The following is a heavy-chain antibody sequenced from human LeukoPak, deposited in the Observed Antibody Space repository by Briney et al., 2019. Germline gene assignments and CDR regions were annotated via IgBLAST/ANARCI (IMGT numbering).Heavy chain of an antibody. V-gene: IGHV3-23*01. CDR2: ISGSGGIT. Sequence: GGSLGLSCAASGFTFSSYAMSWVRQAPGKGLEWVSAISGSGGITYYADSVKGRFTISRDNSKNTLYLQMNSLRAEDTAVYYCAKIKDYYGSGSYLHYFDYWGQGTLVTVSS. D-gene: IGHD3-10*01. CDR1: GFTFSSYA. CDR3: AKIKDYYGSGSYLHYFDY. J-gene: IGHJ4*02.